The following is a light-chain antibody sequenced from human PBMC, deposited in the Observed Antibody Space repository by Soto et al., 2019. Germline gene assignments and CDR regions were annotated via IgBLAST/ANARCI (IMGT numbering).Light chain of an antibody. CDR1: QTVSKNS. CDR3: HQYGGSPPYT. V-gene: IGKV3-20*01. CDR2: GAS. Sequence: DIVLTQSPGTLSLSPGEGATLSCRASQTVSKNSVAWYQQKPGQAPRLLIYGASSRATGIPERFSGSGSGTDFTLTIGRLEPEDFAVYYCHQYGGSPPYTFGQGTKVDIK. J-gene: IGKJ2*01.